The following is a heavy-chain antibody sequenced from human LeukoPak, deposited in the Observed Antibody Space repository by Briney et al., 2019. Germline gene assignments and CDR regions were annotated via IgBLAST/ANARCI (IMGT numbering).Heavy chain of an antibody. V-gene: IGHV4-4*07. J-gene: IGHJ4*02. CDR1: GGSISSYY. D-gene: IGHD3-10*01. CDR2: IYTSGST. CDR3: AREGVLWFGESSYFDY. Sequence: KPSETLSLTCTVSGGSISSYYWSWIRQPAGKGLEWIGCIYTSGSTNYNPSLKSRVTMSVDTSKNQFSLKLSSVTAADTAVYYCAREGVLWFGESSYFDYWGQGTLVTVSS.